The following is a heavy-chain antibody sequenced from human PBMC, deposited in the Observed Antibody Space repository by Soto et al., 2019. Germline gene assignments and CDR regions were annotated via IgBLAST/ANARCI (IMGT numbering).Heavy chain of an antibody. CDR3: AKSGPTNFLDF. V-gene: IGHV3-23*01. CDR2: ISDGGLFT. Sequence: GGSLRLSCAVSGFTFSSSALHWVRQAPGKGLEWVSAISDGGLFTYYIDSVKGRFTVSRDDSKNTLYLQMNSLRAEDTAIYYCAKSGPTNFLDFWGHGTLVTVSS. CDR1: GFTFSSSA. D-gene: IGHD1-26*01. J-gene: IGHJ4*01.